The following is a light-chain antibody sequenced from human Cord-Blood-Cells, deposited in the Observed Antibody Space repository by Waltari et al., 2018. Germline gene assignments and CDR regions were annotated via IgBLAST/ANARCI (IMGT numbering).Light chain of an antibody. V-gene: IGKV3-11*01. Sequence: EIVLTQSPATLSLSPGERATLSCRASRSVSSYLAWYQQKPGQAPRPLIYDASNRATGIPARFSGRGSGTDFTLTISSLEPEDFAVYYCQQRSNWPPATFGPGTKVDIK. CDR2: DAS. CDR3: QQRSNWPPAT. CDR1: RSVSSY. J-gene: IGKJ3*01.